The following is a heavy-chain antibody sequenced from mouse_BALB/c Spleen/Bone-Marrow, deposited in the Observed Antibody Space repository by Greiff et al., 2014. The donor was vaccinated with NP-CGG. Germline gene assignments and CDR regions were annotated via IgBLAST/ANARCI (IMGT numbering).Heavy chain of an antibody. J-gene: IGHJ4*01. V-gene: IGHV5-4*02. CDR1: GFTFSDYY. D-gene: IGHD2-3*01. Sequence: SGGGLVKPGGSLKLSCAASGFTFSDYYMYWVRQTPEKRLEWVATISDGGSYTYYPDSVKGRFTISRDNAKNNLYLQLSSLKSEDTAMYYCARGPHDDDMDYWGQGTSVTVSS. CDR2: ISDGGSYT. CDR3: ARGPHDDDMDY.